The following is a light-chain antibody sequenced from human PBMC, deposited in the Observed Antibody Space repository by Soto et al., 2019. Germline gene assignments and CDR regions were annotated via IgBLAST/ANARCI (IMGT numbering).Light chain of an antibody. Sequence: QSALTQPRSVSGSPGQSVTISCTGTSSDVGGYEYVSWYQQHPGQAPKFIIYDVTKRPSGVPDRFSGSKSGNTASLTISGLQAEDEADYYCSSYTSSSTHVFGTGTKLTVL. CDR3: SSYTSSSTHV. CDR2: DVT. CDR1: SSDVGGYEY. V-gene: IGLV2-11*01. J-gene: IGLJ1*01.